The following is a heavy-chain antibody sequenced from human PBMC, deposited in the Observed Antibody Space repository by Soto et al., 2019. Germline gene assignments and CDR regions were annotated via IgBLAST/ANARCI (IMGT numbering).Heavy chain of an antibody. J-gene: IGHJ6*02. Sequence: QVQLVHSGAEVKKPGTSVRVSCKASGDTFIGYSISWVRQAPGQGLEWMGWVIPTQRTTKYAQRFQGRVTMSVDQFASTTYMELSSLRPEDTALYYCVLDTLIVAVSVGRMDVWGQGTTVTVSS. CDR2: VIPTQRTT. CDR1: GDTFIGYS. CDR3: VLDTLIVAVSVGRMDV. V-gene: IGHV1-69*08. D-gene: IGHD6-19*01.